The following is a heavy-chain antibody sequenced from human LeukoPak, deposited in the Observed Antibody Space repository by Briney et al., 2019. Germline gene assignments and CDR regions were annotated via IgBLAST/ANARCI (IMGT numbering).Heavy chain of an antibody. CDR3: ARAPPSAKGLYDY. J-gene: IGHJ4*02. Sequence: GGSLRLSCAASGFTFSSYEMNWVRQAPGKGLEWVSYISSSGSTIYYADSVKGRFTISRDNAKNSLYLQTNSLRAEDTAVYYCARAPPSAKGLYDYWGQGTLVTVSS. D-gene: IGHD2-15*01. CDR1: GFTFSSYE. CDR2: ISSSGSTI. V-gene: IGHV3-48*03.